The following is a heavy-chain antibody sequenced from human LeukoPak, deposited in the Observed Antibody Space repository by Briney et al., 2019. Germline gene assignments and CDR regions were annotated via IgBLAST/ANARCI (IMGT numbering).Heavy chain of an antibody. V-gene: IGHV3-53*01. CDR3: ARDTRGGYGSGSYYLDY. CDR2: IYSGGST. CDR1: GFTVSSNY. D-gene: IGHD3-10*01. J-gene: IGHJ4*02. Sequence: GGSLRLSCAASGFTVSSNYMSWVRQAPGKGLEWVSVIYSGGSTYYADSVKGRFTISRDNSKNTLYLQMNSLRAEDTAVYYCARDTRGGYGSGSYYLDYWGQGTLVTVSS.